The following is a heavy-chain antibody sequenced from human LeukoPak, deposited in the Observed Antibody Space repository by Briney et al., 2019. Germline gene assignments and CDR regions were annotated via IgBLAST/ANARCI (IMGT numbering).Heavy chain of an antibody. CDR1: RFTFSTYG. J-gene: IGHJ6*02. Sequence: GGSLRLSCAASRFTFSTYGMHWVRQAPGKGLEWVAFIRYDGSNKHYADSVKGRFTISRDNSKNTLYLQMNSLGAEDTAVYYCAKDRSDNSTWYCMDVWGQGTTVTVSS. D-gene: IGHD2/OR15-2a*01. CDR2: IRYDGSNK. V-gene: IGHV3-30*02. CDR3: AKDRSDNSTWYCMDV.